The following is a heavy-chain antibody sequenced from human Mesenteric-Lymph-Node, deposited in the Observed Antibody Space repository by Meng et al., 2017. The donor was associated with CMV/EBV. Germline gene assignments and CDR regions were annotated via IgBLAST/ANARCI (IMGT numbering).Heavy chain of an antibody. Sequence: GESLKISCAASGFTFDDYGMSWVRQAPGKGLEWVAFIRYDGSNKYYADSVKGRFTISRDNSKNTLYLQMNSLRAEDTAVYYCAKEKDRFCSSTSCYPDYWGQGTLVTVSS. D-gene: IGHD2-2*01. CDR1: GFTFDDYG. CDR3: AKEKDRFCSSTSCYPDY. CDR2: IRYDGSNK. V-gene: IGHV3-30*02. J-gene: IGHJ4*02.